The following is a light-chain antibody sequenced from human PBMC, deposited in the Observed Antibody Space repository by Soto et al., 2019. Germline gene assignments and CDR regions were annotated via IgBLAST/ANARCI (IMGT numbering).Light chain of an antibody. CDR3: MQDVELPFT. CDR2: EVS. Sequence: VMAQTPLSLSVTPGQPASISCKSSQSLLHRDGKTYLYWYLQKPGQPPQLVIYEVSNRFSGVPDRFSARGSGTDFTLEISRVEAEDVGVYYCMQDVELPFTFGGGTKVEIK. J-gene: IGKJ4*01. CDR1: QSLLHRDGKTY. V-gene: IGKV2D-29*01.